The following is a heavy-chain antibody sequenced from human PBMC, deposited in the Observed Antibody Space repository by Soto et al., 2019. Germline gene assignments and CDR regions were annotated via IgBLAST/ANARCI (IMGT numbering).Heavy chain of an antibody. CDR3: ARTLYGDNVHY. J-gene: IGHJ4*02. CDR1: GYTITGYD. V-gene: IGHV1-8*01. D-gene: IGHD4-17*01. Sequence: QVQLVQSGAEVKKPGASVKVTCKASGYTITGYDINWVRQATGQGLEWMGWTNPNSGNTGYAQKFHGRVTMTRNTSISTAYMELSSLRSEDTAVYYCARTLYGDNVHYWGQGTLVTVSS. CDR2: TNPNSGNT.